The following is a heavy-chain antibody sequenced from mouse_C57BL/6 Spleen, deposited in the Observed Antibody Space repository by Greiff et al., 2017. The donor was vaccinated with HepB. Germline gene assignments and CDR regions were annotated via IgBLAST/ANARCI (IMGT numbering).Heavy chain of an antibody. D-gene: IGHD1-1*01. V-gene: IGHV5-9-1*02. Sequence: EVQRVESGEGLVKPGGSLKLSCAASGFTFSSYAMSWVRQTPEKRLEWVAYISSGGDYIYYADTVKGRFTISRDNARNTLYLQMSSLKSEDTAMYYCTREGITTVVEADWFAYWGQGTLVTVSA. CDR3: TREGITTVVEADWFAY. CDR2: ISSGGDYI. CDR1: GFTFSSYA. J-gene: IGHJ3*01.